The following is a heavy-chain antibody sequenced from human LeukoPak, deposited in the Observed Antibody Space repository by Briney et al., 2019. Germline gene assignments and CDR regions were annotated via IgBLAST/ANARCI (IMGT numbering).Heavy chain of an antibody. V-gene: IGHV3-9*01. D-gene: IGHD7-27*01. CDR1: GFTFDDYA. CDR2: IDWNSGSI. J-gene: IGHJ4*02. Sequence: GGSLRLSCAASGFTFDDYAMHWVRQAPGKGLEWLSGIDWNSGSIGYADSVKGRFTISRDNAKNSLYLQMNSLRAEDTALYHCANDRHTNWGYYFDYWGQGTLVTVSS. CDR3: ANDRHTNWGYYFDY.